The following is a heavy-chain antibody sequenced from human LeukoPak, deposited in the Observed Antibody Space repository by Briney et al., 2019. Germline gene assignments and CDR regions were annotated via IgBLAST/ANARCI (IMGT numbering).Heavy chain of an antibody. CDR2: FDPEDGET. V-gene: IGHV1-24*01. CDR1: GYTLTELS. CDR3: ATGVEYSYGPGPH. Sequence: GASVKVSCKVSGYTLTELSMHWVRQTPGKGLEWMGGFDPEDGETIYAQKFQGRVTMTEDTSTDTAYMELSSLRSEDTAVYYCATGVEYSYGPGPHWGQGTLVTVSS. J-gene: IGHJ4*02. D-gene: IGHD5-18*01.